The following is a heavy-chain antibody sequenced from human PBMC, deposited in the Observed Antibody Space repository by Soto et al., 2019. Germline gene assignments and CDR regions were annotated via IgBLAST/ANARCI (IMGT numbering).Heavy chain of an antibody. CDR3: ARNPPPGGWFGELSGVFDY. J-gene: IGHJ4*02. V-gene: IGHV4-39*07. D-gene: IGHD3-10*01. CDR1: GGSVTNSSYY. Sequence: SETLSLTCTVSGGSVTNSSYYWGWIRQSPGKGLEWIGSVYYRGRSYSKSSVKSRVTISVDTSKNRFSLSLNSVTAADTAVYYCARNPPPGGWFGELSGVFDYWGQGTLVTVSS. CDR2: VYYRGRS.